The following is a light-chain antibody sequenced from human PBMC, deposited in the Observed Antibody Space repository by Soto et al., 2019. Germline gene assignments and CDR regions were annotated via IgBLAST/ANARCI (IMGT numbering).Light chain of an antibody. CDR1: SSDVGGYNY. Sequence: QSALTQPASVSGSPGQSITISCTGTSSDVGGYNYVSWYQQHPVKAPKLMIYDVTNRPSGVSDRFSGSKSGNTVSLIISGLQAEDEADYYCSSYTSSSTPYVFGTGTKLTVL. J-gene: IGLJ1*01. V-gene: IGLV2-14*01. CDR3: SSYTSSSTPYV. CDR2: DVT.